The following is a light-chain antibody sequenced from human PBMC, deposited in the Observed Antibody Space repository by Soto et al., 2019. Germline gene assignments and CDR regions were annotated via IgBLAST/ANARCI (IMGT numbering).Light chain of an antibody. CDR2: TAS. CDR1: QSISSY. J-gene: IGKJ1*01. V-gene: IGKV1-39*01. Sequence: DIQMTQSPSSLSASVGDRVTITCRASQSISSYLNWYQHKPGKAPKLLIYTASSLQSGVPSRFSGSGSGTDFTLTISSLQPEDFATYYCQQSYNTPWTFGQGTTVDIK. CDR3: QQSYNTPWT.